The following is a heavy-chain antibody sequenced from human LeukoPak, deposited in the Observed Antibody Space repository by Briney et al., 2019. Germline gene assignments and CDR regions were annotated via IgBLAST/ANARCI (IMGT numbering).Heavy chain of an antibody. Sequence: SETLSLTCAVYGGSFSGYYWSWIRQPPGKGLEWIGEINHSGSTNYNPSLKSRVTISVDTSKNQFSLKLSSVTAADTAVYYCARERDYYDSSGYSDYWGQGTLVTVSS. CDR1: GGSFSGYY. CDR2: INHSGST. CDR3: ARERDYYDSSGYSDY. J-gene: IGHJ4*02. V-gene: IGHV4-34*01. D-gene: IGHD3-22*01.